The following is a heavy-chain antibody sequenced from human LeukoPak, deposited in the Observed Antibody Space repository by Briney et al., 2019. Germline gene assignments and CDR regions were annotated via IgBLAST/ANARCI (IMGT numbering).Heavy chain of an antibody. Sequence: GGSLRLSCAASGFSFRRYAMNWVRQAPGRGLEWVAVISGPGPSTVYADSVKGRFTISRDNSKNTLFLQLDSLRVEDTAIYYCAKEEMPHAFDLWGQGTMVTVFS. CDR3: AKEEMPHAFDL. CDR2: ISGPGPST. D-gene: IGHD5-24*01. CDR1: GFSFRRYA. V-gene: IGHV3-23*01. J-gene: IGHJ3*01.